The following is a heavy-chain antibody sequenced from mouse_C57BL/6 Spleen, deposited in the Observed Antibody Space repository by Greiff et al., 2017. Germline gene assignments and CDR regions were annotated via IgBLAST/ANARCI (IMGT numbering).Heavy chain of an antibody. CDR3: ALGAYYGYDGFAY. CDR2: IYPRDGST. CDR1: GYTFTSYD. V-gene: IGHV1-85*01. J-gene: IGHJ3*01. Sequence: QVQLKQSGPELVKPGASVKLSCKASGYTFTSYDINWVKQRPGQGLEWIGWIYPRDGSTKYNEKFKGKATLTVDTSSSTAYMELHSLTSEDSAVYFCALGAYYGYDGFAYWGQGTLVTVSA. D-gene: IGHD2-9*01.